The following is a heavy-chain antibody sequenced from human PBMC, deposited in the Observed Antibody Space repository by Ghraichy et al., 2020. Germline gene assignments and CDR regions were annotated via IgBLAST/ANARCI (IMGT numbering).Heavy chain of an antibody. CDR1: GFTFSSYW. V-gene: IGHV3-74*01. J-gene: IGHJ2*01. D-gene: IGHD7-27*01. Sequence: GEYLNISCAASGFTFSSYWMHWVRQPPGEGLVWVSRIKGDGSYKNSADSVRGRFTISRDNALNMLHLQMDSLRAEDTAVYYCVRDGDRWYFDRWGRGTLVTVSS. CDR2: IKGDGSYK. CDR3: VRDGDRWYFDR.